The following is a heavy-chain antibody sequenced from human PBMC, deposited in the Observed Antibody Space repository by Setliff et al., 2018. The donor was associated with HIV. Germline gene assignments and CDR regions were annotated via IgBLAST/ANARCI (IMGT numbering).Heavy chain of an antibody. D-gene: IGHD3-3*01. CDR2: ISIGSGGAI. Sequence: GGSLRLSCAASGFTFSNYAMSWVRQAPGEGLEWVSSISIGSGGAIDYADSVQGRFTISRDNSKNSLYLQMNGLRVEDTGVYYCARDNLYYNLYDGSPVYGMDVWGQGTTVTVSS. V-gene: IGHV3-21*01. J-gene: IGHJ6*02. CDR3: ARDNLYYNLYDGSPVYGMDV. CDR1: GFTFSNYA.